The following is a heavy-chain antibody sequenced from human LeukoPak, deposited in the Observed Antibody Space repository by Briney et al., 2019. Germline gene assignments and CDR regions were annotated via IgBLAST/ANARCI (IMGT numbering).Heavy chain of an antibody. CDR3: AKDLVATILYGMDV. CDR1: GFTFDDYT. V-gene: IGHV3-9*01. D-gene: IGHD5-12*01. CDR2: ISWNSGSI. J-gene: IGHJ6*02. Sequence: GGSLRLSCAASGFTFDDYTMHWVRQAPGKGPEWVSGISWNSGSIGYADSVKGRFTISRDNAKNSLYLQMNSLRAEDTALYYCAKDLVATILYGMDVRGQGTSVTVSS.